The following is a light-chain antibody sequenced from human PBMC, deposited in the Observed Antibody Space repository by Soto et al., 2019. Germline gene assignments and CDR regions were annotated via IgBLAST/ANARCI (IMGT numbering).Light chain of an antibody. CDR2: DAS. CDR1: QSVSSSY. V-gene: IGKV3-20*01. CDR3: QDKSSSRT. Sequence: EIVLTQSPGTLSLSPGERATLSCRASQSVSSSYLAWYQQKLGQAPRLLIYDASTRATGIPDRFSGSESGTDFTLTISRLEPEDFAVYYCQDKSSSRTFGQETNVEIK. J-gene: IGKJ1*01.